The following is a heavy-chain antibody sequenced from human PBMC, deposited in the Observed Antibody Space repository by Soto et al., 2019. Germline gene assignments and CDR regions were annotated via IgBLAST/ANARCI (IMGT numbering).Heavy chain of an antibody. V-gene: IGHV5-10-1*01. D-gene: IGHD3-10*01. CDR2: IDPSDSYI. CDR1: GYKFTSYW. CDR3: ARLVGIMVRVNPNWFDP. J-gene: IGHJ5*02. Sequence: PGESLKISCKGSGYKFTSYWISWVRQMPGKGLEWMGTIDPSDSYINYSPSFQGHVTISADKSISTVYLQWNNLKVSDSAMYYCARLVGIMVRVNPNWFDPWGQGTLVTVSS.